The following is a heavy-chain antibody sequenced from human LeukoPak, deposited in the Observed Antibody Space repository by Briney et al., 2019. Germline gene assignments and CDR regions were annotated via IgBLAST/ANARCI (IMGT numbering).Heavy chain of an antibody. J-gene: IGHJ4*02. Sequence: GGCLRLSCAASGFTFSSYGMHWVRQAPGKGLEWVAVISYDESNKYYADSVKGRFTISRDNSKNTLYLQMNSLRAEDTAVYYCANAAQEQWLLNFDYWGQGTLVTDFS. CDR3: ANAAQEQWLLNFDY. CDR2: ISYDESNK. CDR1: GFTFSSYG. D-gene: IGHD6-19*01. V-gene: IGHV3-30*18.